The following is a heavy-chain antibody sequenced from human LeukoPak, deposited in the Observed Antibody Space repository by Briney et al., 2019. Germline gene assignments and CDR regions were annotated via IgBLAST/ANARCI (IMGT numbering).Heavy chain of an antibody. CDR1: GFTFTNYA. J-gene: IGHJ4*02. D-gene: IGHD2-21*01. Sequence: GGSLRLSCAASGFTFTNYAMTWVRQAPGKGLEWVSSISDIYATTYYTDSVKGRCTISRDNSKNTVSLQLNTLRVEDTAVYFCVRHDSFIPFWGQGTLATVSS. CDR2: ISDIYATT. V-gene: IGHV3-23*01. CDR3: VRHDSFIPF.